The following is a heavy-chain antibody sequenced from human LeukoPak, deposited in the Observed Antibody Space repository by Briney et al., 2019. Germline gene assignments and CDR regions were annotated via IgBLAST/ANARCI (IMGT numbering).Heavy chain of an antibody. CDR3: ARHWDFGYSLGY. V-gene: IGHV4-61*01. Sequence: PSETLSLTCTVSGGSVSSGSYYWSWIRQPPGKGLEWIGYIYYSGSTNYNPSLKSRVTISVGTSKNQFSLKLSSVTAADTAVYYCARHWDFGYSLGYWGQGTLVTVSS. CDR2: IYYSGST. CDR1: GGSVSSGSYY. D-gene: IGHD2-15*01. J-gene: IGHJ4*02.